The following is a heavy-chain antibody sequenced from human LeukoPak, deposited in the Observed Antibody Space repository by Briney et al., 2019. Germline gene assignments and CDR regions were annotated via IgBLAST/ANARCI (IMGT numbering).Heavy chain of an antibody. Sequence: PGGSLRLSCAASGFTFSSYWMSWVRQAPGKGLEWVANIKQDGSEKYYVDSVKGRFTISRDNAKNSLYLQMNSLRAEDTAVYYCARHVLLWFGEDIWFDPWGQGTLDTVSS. CDR2: IKQDGSEK. CDR1: GFTFSSYW. J-gene: IGHJ5*02. CDR3: ARHVLLWFGEDIWFDP. V-gene: IGHV3-7*01. D-gene: IGHD3-10*01.